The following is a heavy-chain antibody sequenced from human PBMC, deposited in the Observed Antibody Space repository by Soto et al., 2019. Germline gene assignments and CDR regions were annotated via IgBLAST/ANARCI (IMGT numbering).Heavy chain of an antibody. CDR3: ARRPRAAYYYMDV. CDR1: GFTLSSDA. CDR2: ISSNGIGT. J-gene: IGHJ6*03. D-gene: IGHD6-25*01. V-gene: IGHV3-64*01. Sequence: EVQLVESGGGLAQPGGSLRLSCAASGFTLSSDAMDWVRQAPGKGLEYVSGISSNGIGTYYANSVKGRFTISRDNSKNRVYLQRDTLSPEELVVFYGARRPRAAYYYMDVG.